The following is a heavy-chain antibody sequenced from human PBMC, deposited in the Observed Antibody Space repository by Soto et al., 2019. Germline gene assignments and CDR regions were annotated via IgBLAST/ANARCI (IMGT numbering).Heavy chain of an antibody. V-gene: IGHV4-30-4*01. CDR1: GCSISSGDYY. Sequence: SETLSLTCTVSGCSISSGDYYWSWIRQPPGKGLEWIGYIYCSGSTYYNPSLKSRVTISVDTSKNQFSLKLSSVTAADTAVYYCARVDRPYYYDSSGYHDAFDIWGQGTMVTVSS. D-gene: IGHD3-22*01. J-gene: IGHJ3*02. CDR3: ARVDRPYYYDSSGYHDAFDI. CDR2: IYCSGST.